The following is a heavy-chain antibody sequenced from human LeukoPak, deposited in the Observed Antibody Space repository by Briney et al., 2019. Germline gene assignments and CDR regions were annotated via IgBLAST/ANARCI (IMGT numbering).Heavy chain of an antibody. CDR3: VKDYMAAARNYFDC. D-gene: IGHD6-13*01. CDR1: GGSVSGDGYY. V-gene: IGHV4-61*08. J-gene: IGHJ4*02. Sequence: SETLSLTCTVSGGSVSGDGYYWSWIRQSPGKGLESIGYIFYSGSTNYNPSLKSRVTISVDTSNNQFSLKLSSVTAADTAVYYCVKDYMAAARNYFDCWGQGTLVTVSS. CDR2: IFYSGST.